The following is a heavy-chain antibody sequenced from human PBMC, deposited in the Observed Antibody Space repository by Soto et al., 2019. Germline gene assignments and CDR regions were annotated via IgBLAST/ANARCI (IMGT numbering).Heavy chain of an antibody. Sequence: QVQLVQSGAEVKKPGSSVKGSCKASGGTFSSYTISWVRQAPGQGPEWMGRIIPILGIANYAQKFLGRVTITADKSTNTAYRELSSVRSEDTAVYYCARDNGEAYYYGSGSYLDYWGQGTLVTVSS. CDR1: GGTFSSYT. CDR3: ARDNGEAYYYGSGSYLDY. CDR2: IIPILGIA. J-gene: IGHJ4*02. V-gene: IGHV1-69*08. D-gene: IGHD3-10*01.